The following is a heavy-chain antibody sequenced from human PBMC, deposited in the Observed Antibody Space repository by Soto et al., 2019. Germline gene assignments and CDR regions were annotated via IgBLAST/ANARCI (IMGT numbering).Heavy chain of an antibody. CDR2: INPSGGST. Sequence: GASVKVSCKASGYTFTSYYTHWVRQAPGQGLEWMGIINPSGGSTSYAQKFQGRVTMTRDTSTSTVYMELSSLRSEDTAVYYCARDSDYDILTGYNWFDPWGQGTLVTVSS. V-gene: IGHV1-46*01. CDR1: GYTFTSYY. J-gene: IGHJ5*02. CDR3: ARDSDYDILTGYNWFDP. D-gene: IGHD3-9*01.